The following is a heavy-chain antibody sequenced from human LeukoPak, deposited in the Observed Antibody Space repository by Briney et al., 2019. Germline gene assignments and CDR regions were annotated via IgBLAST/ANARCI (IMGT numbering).Heavy chain of an antibody. CDR1: GYTLTELS. D-gene: IGHD2-15*01. Sequence: ASVKVSCKVSGYTLTELSMHWVRQAPGKGLEWMGSFDPEDGETIYAQKFQGRVTMTEDTSTDTAYMELSSLRSDDTAVYYCARVRIRILGGQYYFDYWGQGTLVTVSS. J-gene: IGHJ4*02. CDR3: ARVRIRILGGQYYFDY. CDR2: FDPEDGET. V-gene: IGHV1-24*01.